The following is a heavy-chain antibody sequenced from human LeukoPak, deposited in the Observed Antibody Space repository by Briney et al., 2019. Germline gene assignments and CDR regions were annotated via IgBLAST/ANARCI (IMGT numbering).Heavy chain of an antibody. CDR3: AKDMGIVVVPAAIRGVDY. D-gene: IGHD2-2*02. CDR2: ISGSGGST. J-gene: IGHJ4*02. V-gene: IGHV3-23*01. CDR1: GFTFSSYA. Sequence: GGSLRLSCAASGFTFSSYAMSWVRQAPGKGLEWVSAISGSGGSTYYADSVKGRFTISRDNSKNTLYLQMNSLRAEDMAVYYCAKDMGIVVVPAAIRGVDYWGQGTLVTVSS.